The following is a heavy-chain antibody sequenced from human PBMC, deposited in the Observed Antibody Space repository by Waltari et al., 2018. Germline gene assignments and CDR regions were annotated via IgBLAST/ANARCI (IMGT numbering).Heavy chain of an antibody. Sequence: EVQLVESGGGLVQPGRSLRLSCAASGFTFDDYAMHWVRQAPGKGLEWVSGISWNSGSIGYADSVKGRFTISRDNAKNSLYLQMNSLRAEDTALYYCAKLSWTGSYFDYWGQGTLVTVSS. CDR1: GFTFDDYA. CDR2: ISWNSGSI. D-gene: IGHD6-13*01. V-gene: IGHV3-9*01. CDR3: AKLSWTGSYFDY. J-gene: IGHJ4*02.